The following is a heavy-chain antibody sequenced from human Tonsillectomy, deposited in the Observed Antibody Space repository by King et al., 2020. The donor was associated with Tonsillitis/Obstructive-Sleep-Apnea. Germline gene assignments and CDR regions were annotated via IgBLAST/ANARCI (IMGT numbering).Heavy chain of an antibody. CDR3: ARDTYGYLYLEYGYLDY. CDR1: GGTFSSYA. D-gene: IGHD1-20*01. V-gene: IGHV1-69*09. CDR2: IIPILGIA. Sequence: VQLVESGAEVKKPGSSVKVSCKASGGTFSSYAISWVRQAPGQGLEWMGRIIPILGIANYAQKFQGRVTITADKSTSTAYMELSSLRSEDTAVYYCARDTYGYLYLEYGYLDYWGQGTLVTVSS. J-gene: IGHJ4*02.